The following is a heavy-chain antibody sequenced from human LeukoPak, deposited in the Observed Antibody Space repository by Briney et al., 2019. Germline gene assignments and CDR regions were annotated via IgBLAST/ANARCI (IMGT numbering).Heavy chain of an antibody. CDR2: INPSGGST. Sequence: ASVKVSCKSSGYTFTSYHTHWVRQAPGQGLEWMGIINPSGGSTSYAQKFRGRITMTRNTSTSTVYMELSSLTSEDTAVYSCARSSDGANSYYYFHYWGQGTLVTVSS. J-gene: IGHJ4*02. CDR1: GYTFTSYH. CDR3: ARSSDGANSYYYFHY. D-gene: IGHD4-23*01. V-gene: IGHV1-46*01.